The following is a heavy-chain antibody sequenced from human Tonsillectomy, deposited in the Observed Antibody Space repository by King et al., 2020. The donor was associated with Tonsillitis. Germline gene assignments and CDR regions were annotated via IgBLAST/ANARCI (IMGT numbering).Heavy chain of an antibody. Sequence: DVQLVESGGGLVQPGGSLRLSCAASGFTFSNYWLHWVRQVPGKGLVWVSNINSDGSTTNYADSVKGRFTISRDNAKNTLYLQMNSLRAEGTAVYSCARSTFLRIWSPPHYCHFWPQGTRVPVLS. D-gene: IGHD6-13*01. CDR1: GFTFSNYW. CDR2: INSDGSTT. J-gene: IGHJ4*02. CDR3: ARSTFLRIWSPPHYCHF. V-gene: IGHV3-74*01.